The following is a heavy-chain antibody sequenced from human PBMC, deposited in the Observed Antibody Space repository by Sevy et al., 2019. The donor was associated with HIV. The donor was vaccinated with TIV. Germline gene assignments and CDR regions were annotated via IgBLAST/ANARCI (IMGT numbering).Heavy chain of an antibody. V-gene: IGHV3-30*04. CDR2: LSYDGGAQ. J-gene: IGHJ4*02. CDR1: GFSVSSHA. D-gene: IGHD6-19*01. Sequence: GGSLRLSCAASGFSVSSHAMHWVRQAPGKGLEWVALLSYDGGAQYYVDSVKGRFSISRDNSKNILYLRMNSLRPADTALYYCTRDAGYSVGWYPSNYWGQGTLVTVSS. CDR3: TRDAGYSVGWYPSNY.